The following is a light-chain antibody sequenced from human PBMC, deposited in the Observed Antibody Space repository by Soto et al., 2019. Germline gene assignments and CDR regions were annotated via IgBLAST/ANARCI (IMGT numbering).Light chain of an antibody. V-gene: IGLV1-47*01. CDR2: RNN. CDR1: SSNIGSNY. Sequence: QSVLTQQPSASGTPGQRVNISCSGSSSNIGSNYVYWYRQFPGTAPKLLIQRNNQRPSGVPARFSGSKSGTSASLAISGLRSEDEADYYCGGWDDSLSGPVFGVGTKLTAL. J-gene: IGLJ2*01. CDR3: GGWDDSLSGPV.